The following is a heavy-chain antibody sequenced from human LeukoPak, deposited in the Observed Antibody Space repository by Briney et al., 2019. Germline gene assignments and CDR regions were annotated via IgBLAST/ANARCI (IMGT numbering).Heavy chain of an antibody. V-gene: IGHV1-58*01. CDR2: IIVGSGAT. Sequence: SVKVSCKASGFTSTNFAVQWVRQARGQRLEWIGWIIVGSGATKCAQDFQERVTITRDLSTNTLYMELRSLTSEDTAVYYCAADLSNPRMGASYLDSWGQGTLVTVSS. CDR1: GFTSTNFA. J-gene: IGHJ4*02. CDR3: AADLSNPRMGASYLDS. D-gene: IGHD3-16*01.